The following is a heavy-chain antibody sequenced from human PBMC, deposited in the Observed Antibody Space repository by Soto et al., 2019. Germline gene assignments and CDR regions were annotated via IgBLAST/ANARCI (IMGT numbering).Heavy chain of an antibody. D-gene: IGHD1-1*01. J-gene: IGHJ4*02. CDR2: ISAQNGNT. V-gene: IGHV1-18*01. CDR1: GYTFTSYG. CDR3: ARLRYGDY. Sequence: QVHLVQSGAEVKKPGASVKVSCKASGYTFTSYGITWVRQAPGQGLEWMGWISAQNGNTDYAQKLQGRVIVTRDTPTSTAYMELRILRSDDTAVYYCARLRYGDYWGQGALVTVSS.